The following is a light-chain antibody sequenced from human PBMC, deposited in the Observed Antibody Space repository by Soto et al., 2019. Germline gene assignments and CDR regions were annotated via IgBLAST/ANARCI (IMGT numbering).Light chain of an antibody. V-gene: IGLV1-40*01. Sequence: QSVLTQPPSVSGAPGQRVTISCTGSSSNIGAGYDVHWYQQLPGTAPKLLIYGNSIRPSGVPDRFSGSKSGTSASLAITGLQADDEADYYCQSYDSSLSGWVFGGGTKLTVL. CDR2: GNS. J-gene: IGLJ3*02. CDR1: SSNIGAGYD. CDR3: QSYDSSLSGWV.